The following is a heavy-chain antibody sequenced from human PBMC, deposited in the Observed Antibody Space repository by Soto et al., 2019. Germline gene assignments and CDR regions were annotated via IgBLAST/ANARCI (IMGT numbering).Heavy chain of an antibody. V-gene: IGHV1-46*01. CDR1: GYTFTSYY. CDR2: INPSGGST. J-gene: IGHJ6*02. Sequence: ASVKVSCKASGYTFTSYYMHWVRQAPGQGLEWMGIINPSGGSTSYAQKFQGRVTMTRDTSTSTVYMELSSLRSEDTAVYYCARDDLDTAMAPHIYYGMAVWGQGTTVTVSS. D-gene: IGHD5-18*01. CDR3: ARDDLDTAMAPHIYYGMAV.